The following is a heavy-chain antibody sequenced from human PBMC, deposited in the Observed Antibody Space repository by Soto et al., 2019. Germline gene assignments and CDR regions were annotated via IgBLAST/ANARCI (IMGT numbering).Heavy chain of an antibody. V-gene: IGHV3-9*01. J-gene: IGHJ4*02. CDR2: ISWNSGSI. Sequence: GGSLRLSCAASGFTIDDYAMHWVRQAPGKGLEWVSGISWNSGSIGYADSVKGRFTISRDNAKNSLYLQMNSLRAEDTALYYCAKGHGSGSYYFDYWGQGTLVTVSS. CDR3: AKGHGSGSYYFDY. D-gene: IGHD3-10*01. CDR1: GFTIDDYA.